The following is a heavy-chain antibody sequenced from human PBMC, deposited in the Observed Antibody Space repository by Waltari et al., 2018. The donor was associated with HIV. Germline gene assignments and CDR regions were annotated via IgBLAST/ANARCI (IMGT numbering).Heavy chain of an antibody. CDR2: FDPEDNET. V-gene: IGHV1-24*01. D-gene: IGHD1-26*01. CDR1: GYTLTELS. J-gene: IGHJ6*02. Sequence: QVQLIQSGAEVKKPGASVKVSCKVFGYTLTELSMHWVRQAPGKGLEWMGGFDPEDNETIYAQKFQGRVTMTEDTSTDSAYMGLSSLTSEDTAVYYCAIGGGTTSIQLYDLDVWGQGTTVTVSS. CDR3: AIGGGTTSIQLYDLDV.